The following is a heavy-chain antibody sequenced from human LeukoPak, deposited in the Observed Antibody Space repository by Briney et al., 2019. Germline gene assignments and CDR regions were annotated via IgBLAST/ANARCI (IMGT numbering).Heavy chain of an antibody. CDR3: ARKDPSGTYGAFDI. Sequence: SETLSLTQTVSVGSDSRGSYYCRWIRQPPGKGLGWIGYIYYSGSTNNNPSLKSRVTTPVDTTKSQFSLKLSSVTSTATAVYYCARKDPSGTYGAFDIWGQRTMVTASS. CDR1: VGSDSRGSYY. V-gene: IGHV4-61*01. J-gene: IGHJ3*02. CDR2: IYYSGST. D-gene: IGHD3-10*01.